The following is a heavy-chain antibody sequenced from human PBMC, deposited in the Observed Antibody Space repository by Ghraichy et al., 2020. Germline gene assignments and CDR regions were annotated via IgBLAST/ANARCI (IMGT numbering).Heavy chain of an antibody. J-gene: IGHJ4*02. CDR2: ISGSGDST. CDR1: GFTFNYYA. V-gene: IGHV3-23*01. CDR3: AKRLLNGFGDLLYFEY. D-gene: IGHD3-10*01. Sequence: GGSLRLSCAASGFTFNYYAMNWVRLAPGRGLEWVSTISGSGDSTYYTDSVKGRFTISRDNSKNTLYLQMNSLRAEDTAVYYCAKRLLNGFGDLLYFEYWGQGTLVTVSS.